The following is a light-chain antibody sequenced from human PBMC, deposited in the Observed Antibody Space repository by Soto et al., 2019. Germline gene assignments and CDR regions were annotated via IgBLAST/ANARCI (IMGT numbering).Light chain of an antibody. V-gene: IGLV1-40*01. J-gene: IGLJ1*01. CDR3: QSYDSSLSARYV. Sequence: QSVLTQPPSVSGATGQRVTISCTGRSSNIGAGYDVHWYQQLPGTAPKLLIYGNSNRPSGVPDRFSGSKSGTSASLAITGLQAEDEADYYCQSYDSSLSARYVFGTGTKLTVL. CDR2: GNS. CDR1: SSNIGAGYD.